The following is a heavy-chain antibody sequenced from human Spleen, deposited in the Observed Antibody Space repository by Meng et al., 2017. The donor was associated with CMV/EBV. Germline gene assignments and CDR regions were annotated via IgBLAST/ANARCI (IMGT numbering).Heavy chain of an antibody. J-gene: IGHJ5*02. CDR3: ATAIEANCGGDCSYNWFDP. V-gene: IGHV1-69-2*01. D-gene: IGHD2-21*01. CDR1: FTDSY. CDR2: VDPEDGET. Sequence: FTDSYMHWVQQAPGQGLEWMGLVDPEDGETIYAEKFQGRVTITADTSTDTAYMELSSLRSEDTAVYYCATAIEANCGGDCSYNWFDPWGQGTLVTVSS.